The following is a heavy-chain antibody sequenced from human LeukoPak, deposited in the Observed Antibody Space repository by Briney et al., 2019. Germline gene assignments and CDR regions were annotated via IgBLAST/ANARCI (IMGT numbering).Heavy chain of an antibody. J-gene: IGHJ3*02. D-gene: IGHD3-22*01. CDR3: ARTSGYYHDAFDI. V-gene: IGHV3-23*01. CDR1: GFTFSSYG. Sequence: GGSLRLSCAASGFTFSSYGMSWVRQAPGKGLEWVSGISGSGGSTDYADSVKGRFTISRDNFKNTLYLQMNSLRAEDTAVYYCARTSGYYHDAFDIWGQGTMVTVSS. CDR2: ISGSGGST.